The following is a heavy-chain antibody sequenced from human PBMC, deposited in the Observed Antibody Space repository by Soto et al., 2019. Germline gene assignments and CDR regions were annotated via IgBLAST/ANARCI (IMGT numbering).Heavy chain of an antibody. CDR3: ARLLGYVTTFEY. J-gene: IGHJ4*02. V-gene: IGHV3-7*01. D-gene: IGHD2-15*01. CDR2: IKYDGIAK. Sequence: EVHLVESGGGLVQPGGSLRLSCAVSRFTVGSSSMSWVRQAPGKGLEWVASIKYDGIAKYYVDSVEGRFTISRDNAKNSLYLQMNTLRAEDTAVYYCARLLGYVTTFEYWGQGTLVTVSS. CDR1: RFTVGSSS.